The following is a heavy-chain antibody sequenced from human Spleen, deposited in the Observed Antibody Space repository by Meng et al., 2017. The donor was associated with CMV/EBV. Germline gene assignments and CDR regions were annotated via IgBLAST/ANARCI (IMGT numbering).Heavy chain of an antibody. V-gene: IGHV4-61*01. CDR2: IYYRGST. CDR3: ARGGGYFYGYFDN. J-gene: IGHJ4*02. Sequence: SETLSLTCTVSGASVGSGSYYRSWVRQPPGKGLEWIGYIYYRGSTNSNPSLKSRVTMSVDTSKNQFSLKLGSVTAADTAVYYCARGGGYFYGYFDNWGQGTLVTVSS. D-gene: IGHD2-21*01. CDR1: GASVGSGSYY.